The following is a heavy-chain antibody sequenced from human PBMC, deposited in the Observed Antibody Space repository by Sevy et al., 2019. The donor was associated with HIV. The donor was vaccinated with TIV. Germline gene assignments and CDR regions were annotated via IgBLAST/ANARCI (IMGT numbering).Heavy chain of an antibody. CDR1: GDSVSSNSAA. J-gene: IGHJ4*02. CDR2: TYYRSKWYN. V-gene: IGHV6-1*01. Sequence: SQTLSLTCAISGDSVSSNSAAWNWIRQSPSRGLEWLGRTYYRSKWYNDYAVSVKSRITINPDTSKNKFSLQLNSVTPEDTAVYYCARAVTVVRGVIGDFDYWGQGTLVTVSS. D-gene: IGHD3-10*02. CDR3: ARAVTVVRGVIGDFDY.